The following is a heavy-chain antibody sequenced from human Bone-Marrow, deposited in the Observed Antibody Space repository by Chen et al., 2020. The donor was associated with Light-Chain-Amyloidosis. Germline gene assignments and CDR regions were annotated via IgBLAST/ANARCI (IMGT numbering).Heavy chain of an antibody. J-gene: IGHJ4*02. CDR2: IYPDDSDA. D-gene: IGHD5-12*01. CDR1: GYNFPNYW. Sequence: EVQLEQSGQEVKKPGESLKIYCKGSGYNFPNYWIGLVRQMPGKGLEWMGVIYPDDSDARYSPSFEGQVTISADKSITTAYLQWRSLKASDTAMYYCARRRDGYNFDYWGQGTLVTVSS. V-gene: IGHV5-51*01. CDR3: ARRRDGYNFDY.